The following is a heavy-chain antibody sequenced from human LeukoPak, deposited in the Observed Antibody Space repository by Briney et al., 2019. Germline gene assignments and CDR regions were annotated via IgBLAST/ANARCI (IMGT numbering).Heavy chain of an antibody. CDR2: IKQDGSVI. V-gene: IGHV3-7*01. CDR1: GFSFSTHW. Sequence: QTGGSLRLPPAASGFSFSTHWMSWFRQAPGKGLEWVALIKQDGSVIHYVDSVKGRFTISRDNAKNSLSLQMNSLRADDTAVYYCAGDEGWTFDIWGQGTKVTVSS. CDR3: AGDEGWTFDI. D-gene: IGHD5-24*01. J-gene: IGHJ3*02.